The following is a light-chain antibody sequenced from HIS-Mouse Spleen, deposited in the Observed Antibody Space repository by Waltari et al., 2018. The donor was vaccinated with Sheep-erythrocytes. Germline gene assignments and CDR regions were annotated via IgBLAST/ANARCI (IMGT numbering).Light chain of an antibody. V-gene: IGKV1-12*01. CDR1: QGISSW. Sequence: DIEMTQSPSSVSASVGDRVTITCRASQGISSWLAWYQQTPGRAPNLLIYAASRLKSGVASRFSSRGSGTDITLTISRLPTEDSASYYRQQANRFPLTFGQGIRVEIK. CDR2: AAS. CDR3: QQANRFPLT. J-gene: IGKJ5*01.